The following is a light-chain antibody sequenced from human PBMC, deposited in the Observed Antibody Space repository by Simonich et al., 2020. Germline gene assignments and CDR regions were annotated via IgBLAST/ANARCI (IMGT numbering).Light chain of an antibody. Sequence: NFMLTQPHSVSESPGKTVTISCTRSSGSLASNYVQWYQQRPGSAPTPVIYEDNQRPSGVPDRFSGSIDSSSNSASLTISGRKTEDEADYYCQSYDSSNWVFGGGTKLTVL. J-gene: IGLJ3*02. CDR3: QSYDSSNWV. CDR1: SGSLASNY. CDR2: EDN. V-gene: IGLV6-57*03.